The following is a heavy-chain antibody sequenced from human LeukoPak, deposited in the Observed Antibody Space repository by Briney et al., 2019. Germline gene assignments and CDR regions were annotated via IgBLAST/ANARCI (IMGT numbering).Heavy chain of an antibody. CDR1: GFTFSSYS. D-gene: IGHD6-13*01. CDR3: ARPYSSSWDVAFDI. CDR2: ISSSGSYI. J-gene: IGHJ3*02. V-gene: IGHV3-21*01. Sequence: GGSLRLSCAASGFTFSSYSLNWVRQAPGKGLEWVSSISSSGSYIYYADSVKGRFTIPRDNTENSLYLQMNSLRAEDTAVYYCARPYSSSWDVAFDIWGQGTMVTVSS.